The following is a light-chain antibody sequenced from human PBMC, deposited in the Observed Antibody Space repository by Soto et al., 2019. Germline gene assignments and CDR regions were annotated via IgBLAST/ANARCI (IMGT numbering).Light chain of an antibody. J-gene: IGKJ1*01. CDR2: AAS. V-gene: IGKV1-39*01. Sequence: DIQITQSPCSLSASVGDRVTITCRASQSISSYLNWYQQKPGKAPKLLIYAASSLQSGVPSRFSGSGSGTDFTLTISSLQPEDFATYYCQQSYSSPPWTFGQGTKVDI. CDR3: QQSYSSPPWT. CDR1: QSISSY.